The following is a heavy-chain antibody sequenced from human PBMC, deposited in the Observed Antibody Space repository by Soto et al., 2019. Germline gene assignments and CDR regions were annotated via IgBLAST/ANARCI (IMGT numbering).Heavy chain of an antibody. CDR1: EFTFSSYA. D-gene: IGHD2-2*01. V-gene: IGHV3-23*01. CDR3: AKAGCSSTSCYFYYYYYMDV. CDR2: ISGSGGST. J-gene: IGHJ6*03. Sequence: EVQLLESGGGLVQPGGSLRLSCAVSEFTFSSYAVSWVRQAPGKGLEWVSAISGSGGSTYYADSVKGRFTISRDNSKNTLYLQMNSLRAEDTAVYYCAKAGCSSTSCYFYYYYYMDVWGKGTTVTVSS.